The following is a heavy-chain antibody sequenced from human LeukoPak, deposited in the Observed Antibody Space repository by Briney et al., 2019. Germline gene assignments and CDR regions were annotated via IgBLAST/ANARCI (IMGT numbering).Heavy chain of an antibody. CDR2: INHSGST. J-gene: IGHJ4*02. CDR3: ARMGQMVRGVSFDY. V-gene: IGHV4-34*01. CDR1: GGSFSGYY. Sequence: PSETLSLTCAVYGGSFSGYYWSWIRQPPGKGLEWIGEINHSGSTNYNPSLKSRVTISVDTSKNQFSLKLSSVTAADTAVYYCARMGQMVRGVSFDYWGQGTLVTVSS. D-gene: IGHD3-10*01.